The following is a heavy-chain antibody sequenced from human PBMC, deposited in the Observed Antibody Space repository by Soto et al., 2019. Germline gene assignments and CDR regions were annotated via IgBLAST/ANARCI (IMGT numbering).Heavy chain of an antibody. CDR1: GYSFTSYW. D-gene: IGHD6-19*01. CDR2: IDPSDSYT. V-gene: IGHV5-10-1*01. J-gene: IGHJ6*02. Sequence: GESLKISCKGSGYSFTSYWISWVRQMPGKGLEWMGRIDPSDSYTNYSPSFQGHVTISADKSISTAYLQWSSLKASDTAMYYCARLYYSSGYYYYYGMDVWGQRTTVTVS. CDR3: ARLYYSSGYYYYYGMDV.